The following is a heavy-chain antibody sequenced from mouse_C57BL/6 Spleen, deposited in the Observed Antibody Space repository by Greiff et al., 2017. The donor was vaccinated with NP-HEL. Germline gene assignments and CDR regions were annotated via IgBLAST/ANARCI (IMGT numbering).Heavy chain of an antibody. J-gene: IGHJ1*03. V-gene: IGHV1-76*01. CDR2: IYPGSGNT. D-gene: IGHD2-1*01. CDR1: GYTFTDYY. Sequence: QVQLQQSGAELVRPGASVKLSCKASGYTFTDYYINWVKQRPGQGLEWIARIYPGSGNTYYNEKFKGKATLTAEKSSSTAYMQLSSLTSEDSAVYVCARGGGNYRYWYFDVWGTGTTVTVSS. CDR3: ARGGGNYRYWYFDV.